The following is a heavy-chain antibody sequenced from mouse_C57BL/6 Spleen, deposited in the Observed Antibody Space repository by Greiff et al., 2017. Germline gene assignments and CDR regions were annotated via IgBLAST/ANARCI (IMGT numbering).Heavy chain of an antibody. Sequence: EESGPGLVKPSQSLSLTCSVTGYSITSGYYWNWIRQFPGNKLEWMGYISYDGSNNYNPSLKNRISITRDTSKNQFFLKLNSVTTEDTATYYCARGPYYYGSSRVYFDYWGQGTTLTVSS. CDR2: ISYDGSN. D-gene: IGHD1-1*01. J-gene: IGHJ2*01. V-gene: IGHV3-6*01. CDR1: GYSITSGYY. CDR3: ARGPYYYGSSRVYFDY.